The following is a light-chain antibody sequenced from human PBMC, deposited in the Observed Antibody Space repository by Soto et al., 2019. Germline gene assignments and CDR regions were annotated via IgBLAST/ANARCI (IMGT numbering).Light chain of an antibody. CDR3: FSFTSTNTHV. CDR2: ETS. V-gene: IGLV2-23*01. Sequence: QSVLTQPTSVSGSPGQSVTISCTGTSSDFGSYKFVSWYQHHPGTVPKVIIYETSKRPSGVSDRFSGSKSGNTASLTISGLQAEDEADYYCFSFTSTNTHVFGSGTKVTVL. J-gene: IGLJ1*01. CDR1: SSDFGSYKF.